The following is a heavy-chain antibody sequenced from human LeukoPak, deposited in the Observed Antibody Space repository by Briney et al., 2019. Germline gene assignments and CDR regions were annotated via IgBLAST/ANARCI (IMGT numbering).Heavy chain of an antibody. D-gene: IGHD4-23*01. V-gene: IGHV3-23*01. Sequence: GRSLRLSCAASGFIFSSYAMNWVRQAPGKGLEWVSTISGGDTSTFYADSVKGRFTISRGNSKNTLYLQMNNLRAEDTAVYYCAKNLNGGNTHSDYWGQGTLVTVSS. CDR3: AKNLNGGNTHSDY. CDR1: GFIFSSYA. CDR2: ISGGDTST. J-gene: IGHJ4*02.